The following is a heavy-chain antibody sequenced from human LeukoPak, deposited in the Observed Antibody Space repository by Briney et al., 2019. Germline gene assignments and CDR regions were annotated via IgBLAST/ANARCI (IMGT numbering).Heavy chain of an antibody. CDR1: GFTFSNYW. CDR3: ARASDPWLQLT. CDR2: IKQDGSEK. V-gene: IGHV3-7*05. D-gene: IGHD5-24*01. J-gene: IGHJ5*02. Sequence: GGSLRLSCAASGFTFSNYWMIWVRQAPGKGLECVGNIKQDGSEKRYADSVRGRFSISRDNAQTSLYLQMNSLRAEDTAVYYCARASDPWLQLTWGQGTLVTVSS.